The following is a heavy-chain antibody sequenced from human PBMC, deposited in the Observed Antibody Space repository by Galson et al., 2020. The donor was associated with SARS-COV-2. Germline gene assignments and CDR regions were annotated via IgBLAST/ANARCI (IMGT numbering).Heavy chain of an antibody. Sequence: GESLKISCAASGFTFSDYYMSWIRHAPGKGLEWVSHISSSGSTIYYADSVKGRFTNPRDNAKNSLYLQMNSLRAEDTAVYYCARGPPAYYYDSSGYFDWFDPWGQGTRVTVSS. V-gene: IGHV3-11*01. J-gene: IGHJ5*02. D-gene: IGHD3-22*01. CDR2: ISSSGSTI. CDR1: GFTFSDYY. CDR3: ARGPPAYYYDSSGYFDWFDP.